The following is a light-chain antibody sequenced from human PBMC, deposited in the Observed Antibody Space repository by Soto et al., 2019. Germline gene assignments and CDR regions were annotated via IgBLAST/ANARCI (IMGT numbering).Light chain of an antibody. J-gene: IGLJ2*01. CDR3: SSYTTSNTQV. CDR2: DVS. Sequence: QSALTQPDSASGSPGQSITISCTGTSSDVGGYNYVSWYQQHPGKAPKLMIYDVSNRPSGVSNRFSGSKSGNTASLTISGLQAEDEADYYCSSYTTSNTQVFGGGTKVTVL. CDR1: SSDVGGYNY. V-gene: IGLV2-14*01.